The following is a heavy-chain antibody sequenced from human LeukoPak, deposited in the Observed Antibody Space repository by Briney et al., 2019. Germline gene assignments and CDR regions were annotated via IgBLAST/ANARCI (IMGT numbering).Heavy chain of an antibody. CDR3: ARLGGGSGSSFDY. CDR1: GYSFTIYW. J-gene: IGHJ4*02. D-gene: IGHD3-10*01. Sequence: GESLKISCKGSGYSFTIYWIGWVRQMPGKGLEWMGITYPGDSDTRYSPSFQGQVTISADRSISTAYLQWSSLKASDTAMYYCARLGGGSGSSFDYWGQGTLVTVSS. V-gene: IGHV5-51*01. CDR2: TYPGDSDT.